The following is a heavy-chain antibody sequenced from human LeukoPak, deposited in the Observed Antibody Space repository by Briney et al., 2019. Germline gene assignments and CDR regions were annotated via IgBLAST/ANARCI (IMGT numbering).Heavy chain of an antibody. CDR1: GFTFSSYW. CDR2: FTGSDTGRRT. CDR3: AEGGLQYYGS. D-gene: IGHD3-10*01. J-gene: IGHJ4*02. V-gene: IGHV3-23*01. Sequence: GGSLRLSCAASGFTFSSYWMSWVRQAPGKGLEWVSTFTGSDTGRRTFYADSVKGRFPISRDDSKNTLYLQVNGLRAEDTAVYYCAEGGLQYYGSWGQGTLVTVSS.